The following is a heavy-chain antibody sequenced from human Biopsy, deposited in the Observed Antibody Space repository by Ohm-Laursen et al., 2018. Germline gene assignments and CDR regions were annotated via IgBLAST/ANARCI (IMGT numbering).Heavy chain of an antibody. Sequence: SQTLSLTCAVSGGSIGSFFWSWIRQPPGKGLEWIGHVYYTGNTNYNPSLKSRVTISMDMSTNQFSLRLSSVTAADTAVYYCVRQGGYFQNWGPGSQIAVSS. D-gene: IGHD5-12*01. V-gene: IGHV4-59*01. J-gene: IGHJ1*01. CDR2: VYYTGNT. CDR1: GGSIGSFF. CDR3: VRQGGYFQN.